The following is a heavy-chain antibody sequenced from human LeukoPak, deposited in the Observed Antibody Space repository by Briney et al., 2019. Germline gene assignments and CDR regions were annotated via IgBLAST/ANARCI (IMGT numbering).Heavy chain of an antibody. CDR1: GFTFSSYT. CDR2: ITTSDGNT. CDR3: AKAVAYGHFDY. Sequence: GGSLRLSCAASGFTFSSYTMSWVRQAPGKGLEWVSTITTSDGNTYYADSVKGRFTVSRDNSKNTLFLQMNSLRAEDTAVYYCAKAVAYGHFDYWGQGTLVTVSS. D-gene: IGHD2-21*01. J-gene: IGHJ4*02. V-gene: IGHV3-23*01.